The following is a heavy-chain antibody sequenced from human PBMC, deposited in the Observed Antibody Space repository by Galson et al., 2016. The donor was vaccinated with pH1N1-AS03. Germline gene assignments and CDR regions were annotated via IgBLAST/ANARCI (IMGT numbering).Heavy chain of an antibody. CDR2: ISPYNGNT. CDR3: AITLGVDAFDI. Sequence: SVKVSCKASGYTFTSFGISWVRQAPGQGLEWMGWISPYNGNTHYVQNLQGRVTMTADTSTSTAYTELRSLRSDDTAVYYCAITLGVDAFDIWGQGTLVTVSS. CDR1: GYTFTSFG. J-gene: IGHJ3*02. V-gene: IGHV1-18*01. D-gene: IGHD6-13*01.